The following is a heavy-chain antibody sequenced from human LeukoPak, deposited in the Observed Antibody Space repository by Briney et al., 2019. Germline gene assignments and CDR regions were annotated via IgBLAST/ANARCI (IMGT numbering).Heavy chain of an antibody. Sequence: PSETLSLTCAVYGGSFSGYYWSWIRQPPGKGLEWIGEINHSGSTNYNPSLKSRVTISVDTSKNQFSLKLSSVTAADTAVYYCARRRIDDFWSGYHWYFDLWGRGTLVTVSS. CDR1: GGSFSGYY. D-gene: IGHD3-3*01. V-gene: IGHV4-34*01. CDR3: ARRRIDDFWSGYHWYFDL. CDR2: INHSGST. J-gene: IGHJ2*01.